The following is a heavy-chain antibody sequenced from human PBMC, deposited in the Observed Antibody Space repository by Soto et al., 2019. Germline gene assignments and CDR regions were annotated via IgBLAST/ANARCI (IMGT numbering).Heavy chain of an antibody. CDR1: GFTFSSYW. CDR2: ISSDGSST. Sequence: EVQLVESGGGLVQPGGSLRLSCAASGFTFSSYWMHWVRQAPGKGLVWVSRISSDGSSTGYADPVKGRFSISISRDNAKNTLVLQMNSLRAEDTAVYYGVSSSLACSGGRCVGGYFQNWGQGTLVTVSS. V-gene: IGHV3-74*01. D-gene: IGHD2-15*01. J-gene: IGHJ1*01. CDR3: VSSSLACSGGRCVGGYFQN.